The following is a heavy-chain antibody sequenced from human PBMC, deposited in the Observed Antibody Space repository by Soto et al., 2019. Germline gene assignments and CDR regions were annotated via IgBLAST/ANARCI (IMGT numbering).Heavy chain of an antibody. CDR2: IGYEEIKK. CDR3: ARDYLVVPHRVIDY. Sequence: GGSLRLSCPPSGFTFGSYGTHWCRRAQGKGLECVTAIGYEEIKKNYAATVKGRLTISRANSKTTRKLQMNSLRAEDTAVYYCARDYLVVPHRVIDYWGQGT. J-gene: IGHJ4*02. V-gene: IGHV3-33*01. D-gene: IGHD2-2*01. CDR1: GFTFGSYG.